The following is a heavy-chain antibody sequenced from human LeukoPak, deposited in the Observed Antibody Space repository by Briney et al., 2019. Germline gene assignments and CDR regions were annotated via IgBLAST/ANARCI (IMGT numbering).Heavy chain of an antibody. J-gene: IGHJ4*02. V-gene: IGHV3-53*01. Sequence: PGGSLRLSCTVSVSTVTMIDMRSGSQAPGKGLEWVSIIHSVGDTFYADSVKGRFTISRDNSNNMVYLPMNSLTVEDTAVYYCARQGTGLDYWGQGTLVTVSS. CDR1: VSTVTMID. CDR3: ARQGTGLDY. CDR2: IHSVGDT. D-gene: IGHD1-1*01.